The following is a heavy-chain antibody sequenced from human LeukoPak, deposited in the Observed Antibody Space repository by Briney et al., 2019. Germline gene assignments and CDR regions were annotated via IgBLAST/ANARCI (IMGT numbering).Heavy chain of an antibody. V-gene: IGHV3-30-3*01. CDR2: ISYDGSNK. D-gene: IGHD6-19*01. CDR1: GFTFSSYA. CDR3: ARDQGQWAYYFDY. Sequence: GSLRLSCASSGFTFSSYAMHLVRQAPGKGLEWVAVISYDGSNKYYADSVKGRFTISRDNSKNTLYLQMNSLRAEDTAVYYCARDQGQWAYYFDYWGQGTLVTVSS. J-gene: IGHJ4*02.